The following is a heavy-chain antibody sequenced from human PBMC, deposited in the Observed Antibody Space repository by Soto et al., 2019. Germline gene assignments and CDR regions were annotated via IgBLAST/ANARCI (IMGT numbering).Heavy chain of an antibody. CDR1: GGSVSSDSYY. D-gene: IGHD2-21*01. J-gene: IGHJ5*02. V-gene: IGHV4-61*01. Sequence: QVQLQESGPGLVKPSETLSLTCTVSGGSVSSDSYYWSWIRQPPGKGLEWIGYIYYSGSTKYNPPLKSRVTISVDTSKNQFSLKLSSVTAADTAVYYCARDHGWVVITPKWDNWFDPWGQGTLVTVSS. CDR3: ARDHGWVVITPKWDNWFDP. CDR2: IYYSGST.